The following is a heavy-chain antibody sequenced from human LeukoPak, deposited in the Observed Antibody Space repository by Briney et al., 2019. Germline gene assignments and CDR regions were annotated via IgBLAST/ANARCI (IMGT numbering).Heavy chain of an antibody. D-gene: IGHD3-22*01. J-gene: IGHJ4*02. CDR3: ARGGRRYYDSSGPDY. V-gene: IGHV4-4*07. CDR2: IYTSGIT. CDR1: GGAISDYY. Sequence: SETLSLTCTVSGGAISDYYWSWIRQPAGKGLEWIGRIYTSGITKYNPSLKSRVSMSVDTSKNQFSLKLSSVTAADTAVYYCARGGRRYYDSSGPDYWGQGTLVTVSS.